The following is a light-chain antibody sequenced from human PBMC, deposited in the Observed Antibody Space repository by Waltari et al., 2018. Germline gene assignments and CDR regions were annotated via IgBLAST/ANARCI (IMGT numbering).Light chain of an antibody. J-gene: IGKJ5*01. CDR1: QSIVDA. CDR3: QQRRNWPLS. V-gene: IGKV3-11*01. Sequence: VLTQSPATLSLSPGDRAALSCRASQSIVDAIAWYQQRPGQTPRLLIYDASNRAPGIPARFSGSGSGTDLTLTISSLEPEDFAVYYCQQRRNWPLSFGQGTRLEIK. CDR2: DAS.